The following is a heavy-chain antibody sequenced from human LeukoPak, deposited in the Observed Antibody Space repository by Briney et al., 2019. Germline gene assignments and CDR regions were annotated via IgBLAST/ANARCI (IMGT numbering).Heavy chain of an antibody. J-gene: IGHJ4*02. D-gene: IGHD2-2*01. CDR2: IYSGGST. CDR1: GFTVSSNY. Sequence: GGSLRLSCVASGFTVSSNYMSWVRQAPGKGLEWVSVIYSGGSTYYADSVKGRFTISRDNSKNTLYLQMNSLRAEDTAVYYCAARYCSSTSCYSPLDYWGQGTLVTVSS. CDR3: AARYCSSTSCYSPLDY. V-gene: IGHV3-53*01.